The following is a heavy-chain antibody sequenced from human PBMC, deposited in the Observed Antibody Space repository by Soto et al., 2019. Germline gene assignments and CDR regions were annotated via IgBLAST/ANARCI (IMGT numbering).Heavy chain of an antibody. CDR3: ARGGIAVAGMMGYFDY. CDR2: IIPIFGAA. V-gene: IGHV1-69*06. D-gene: IGHD6-19*01. CDR1: GGTFSSYA. J-gene: IGHJ4*02. Sequence: QVQLVQSGAEVKKPGSSVKVSCKASGGTFSSYAISWVRQAPGQGLEWMGGIIPIFGAANYAQKFQGRVTITADKSTSTAYMELSSLRSEDTAVYYCARGGIAVAGMMGYFDYWGQGTLVTVSS.